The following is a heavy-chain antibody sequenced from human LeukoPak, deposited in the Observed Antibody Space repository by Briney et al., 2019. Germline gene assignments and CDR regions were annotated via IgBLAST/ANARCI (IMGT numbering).Heavy chain of an antibody. CDR2: IYYSGST. D-gene: IGHD1-1*01. CDR1: GGSISSYY. Sequence: SETLSLTCAVYGGSISSYYWSWIRQPPGKGLEWIGYIYYSGSTNYNPSLKSRVTISVDTSKNQFSLKLSSVTAADTAVYYCARMPGTPRDYYYYGMDVWGQGTTVTVSS. V-gene: IGHV4-59*01. CDR3: ARMPGTPRDYYYYGMDV. J-gene: IGHJ6*02.